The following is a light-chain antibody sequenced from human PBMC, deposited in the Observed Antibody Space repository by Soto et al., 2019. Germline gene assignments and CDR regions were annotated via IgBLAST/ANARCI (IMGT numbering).Light chain of an antibody. Sequence: DIQMTQSPSSLSASVGDRVTITCRASQSISNFFNWYQQKPGKAPKLLIFVASNLQSGVPSRFSGSGSGTDFTLTISRLQPDDSATYYFQQYHSFSFTFGQGTKVDIK. CDR1: QSISNF. V-gene: IGKV1-39*01. CDR2: VAS. CDR3: QQYHSFSFT. J-gene: IGKJ2*01.